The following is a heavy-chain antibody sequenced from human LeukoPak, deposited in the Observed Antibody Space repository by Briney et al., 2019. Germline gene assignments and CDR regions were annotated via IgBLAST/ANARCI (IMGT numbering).Heavy chain of an antibody. J-gene: IGHJ4*02. CDR2: INPNSGFT. CDR1: GYTFTTYY. V-gene: IGHV1-2*02. Sequence: ASVKVSCKASGYTFTTYYIHRVRQAPGQGLEWMGWINPNSGFTNYAQKFQGGVTMTMDTPISTAYMDLSRLTSDDTALYYCARGPDTSGYYPFDYWGQGTLVTVSS. D-gene: IGHD3-22*01. CDR3: ARGPDTSGYYPFDY.